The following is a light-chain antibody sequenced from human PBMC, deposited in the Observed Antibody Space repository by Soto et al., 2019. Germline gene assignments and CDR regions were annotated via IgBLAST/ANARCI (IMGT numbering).Light chain of an antibody. V-gene: IGKV3-15*01. CDR2: GAS. CDR1: QSVSSN. Sequence: EIVMTQSPATLSVSPGERATLSCRASQSVSSNFAWYQQKPAQAPRLLIYGASTRATGIPARFSGSGSGTEFTLTISSLQSEDFAVYYCQQYNNWPPYTFGQGTKLEIK. CDR3: QQYNNWPPYT. J-gene: IGKJ2*01.